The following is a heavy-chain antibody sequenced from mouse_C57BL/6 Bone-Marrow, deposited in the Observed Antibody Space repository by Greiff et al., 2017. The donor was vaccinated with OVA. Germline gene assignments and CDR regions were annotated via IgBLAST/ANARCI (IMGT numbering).Heavy chain of an antibody. D-gene: IGHD2-4*01. V-gene: IGHV14-4*01. CDR1: GFNIKDDY. J-gene: IGHJ1*03. Sequence: DVQLQESGAELVRPGASVKLSCTASGFNIKDDYMHWVKQRPEQGLEWIGWIDPENGDTEYASKFQGQATITADTSSNTAYLQLSSLTSEDTAVYYCTTWVYYDYWYVDVWGTGTTVTVSS. CDR2: IDPENGDT. CDR3: TTWVYYDYWYVDV.